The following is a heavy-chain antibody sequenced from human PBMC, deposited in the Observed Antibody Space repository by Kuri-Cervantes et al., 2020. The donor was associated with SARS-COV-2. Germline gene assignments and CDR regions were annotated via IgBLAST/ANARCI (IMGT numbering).Heavy chain of an antibody. CDR1: GGSFSGLS. J-gene: IGHJ4*02. D-gene: IGHD6-6*01. CDR3: AISLLIFSNNAVGSSSIDY. V-gene: IGHV4-34*01. Sequence: SETLSLTCAVHGGSFSGLSWSWIRQSPGKGLEWIGEVNHNGNTNYNPSLKSRVTIPLDTSKDQFSLILNSVTAADTSVYYCAISLLIFSNNAVGSSSIDYWGQGTLVTVSS. CDR2: VNHNGNT.